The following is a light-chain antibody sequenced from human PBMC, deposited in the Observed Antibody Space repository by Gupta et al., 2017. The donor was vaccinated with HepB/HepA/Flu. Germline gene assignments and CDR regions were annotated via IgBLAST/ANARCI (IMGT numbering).Light chain of an antibody. CDR1: HSVSNY. V-gene: IGKV3-11*01. J-gene: IGKJ4*01. CDR3: QQRTSWPLT. Sequence: EVVLTQSPDTLSLSPGERATLSCRASHSVSNYLAWYQQKPGQAPRLLIYDASDRATGIPARFSGSGSGTDFTLTISSLEPEDFAVYYCQQRTSWPLTFGGGTKVEIK. CDR2: DAS.